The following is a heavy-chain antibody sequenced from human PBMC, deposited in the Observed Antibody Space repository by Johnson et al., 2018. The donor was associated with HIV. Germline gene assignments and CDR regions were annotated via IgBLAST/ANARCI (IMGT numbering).Heavy chain of an antibody. CDR1: GFAFRTYW. V-gene: IGHV3-74*03. D-gene: IGHD2-21*01. CDR3: AKVDCGVDTCAGYDPFDL. J-gene: IGHJ3*01. Sequence: EQLVESGGGLVQPGGSLRLSCAASGFAFRTYWMVWVRQVPGKRPVWVARIYNDGSRTTYADSVRGRFTISRDNAKYTVDLQMNSLRVEDTAVYYVAKVDCGVDTCAGYDPFDLWGQGTLVTVSS. CDR2: IYNDGSRT.